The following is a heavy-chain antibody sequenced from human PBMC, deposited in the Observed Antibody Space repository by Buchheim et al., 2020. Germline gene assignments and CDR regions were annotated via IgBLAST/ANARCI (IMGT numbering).Heavy chain of an antibody. CDR2: ISSSGSTI. J-gene: IGHJ4*02. Sequence: EVQLVESGGGLVQPGGSLRLSCAASGFTFSSYEMNWVRQAPGKGLEWVSYISSSGSTIYYADSVKGRFTISRDNAKNSLYLQMNSLRAEDTAVYYCARDNYDSSGYYIPFDYWGQRTL. V-gene: IGHV3-48*03. CDR3: ARDNYDSSGYYIPFDY. D-gene: IGHD3-22*01. CDR1: GFTFSSYE.